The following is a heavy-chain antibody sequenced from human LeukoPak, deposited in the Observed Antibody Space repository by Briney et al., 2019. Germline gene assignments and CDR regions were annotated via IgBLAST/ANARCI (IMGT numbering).Heavy chain of an antibody. CDR2: ISWNSGSI. Sequence: GRSLRLSCAASGFTFDDYAMHWVRQAPGKGLEWVSGISWNSGSIGYADSVKGRFTISRDNAKNSLYLQMNSLRAEDTALYYCAKDFTGGLIAAWPLSHYYYYYGMDVWGQGTTVTVSS. J-gene: IGHJ6*02. CDR3: AKDFTGGLIAAWPLSHYYYYYGMDV. CDR1: GFTFDDYA. V-gene: IGHV3-9*01. D-gene: IGHD6-13*01.